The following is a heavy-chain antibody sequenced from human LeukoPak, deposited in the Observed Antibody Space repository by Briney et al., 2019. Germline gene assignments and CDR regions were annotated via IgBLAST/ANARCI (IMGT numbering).Heavy chain of an antibody. CDR3: AKPPSGYSLPPDY. CDR1: GFTFSSYG. Sequence: PGGSLRLSCAASGFTFSSYGMHWVRQAPGKGLEWVAFIRYDGSNKYYADSVKGRFTISRDNSKNTLYLQMNSLRAEDTAVYYCAKPPSGYSLPPDYWGQGTLVTVSS. CDR2: IRYDGSNK. V-gene: IGHV3-30*02. J-gene: IGHJ4*02. D-gene: IGHD3-22*01.